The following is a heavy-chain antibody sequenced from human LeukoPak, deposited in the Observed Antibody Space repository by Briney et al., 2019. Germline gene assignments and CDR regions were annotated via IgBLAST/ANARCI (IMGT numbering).Heavy chain of an antibody. D-gene: IGHD4-11*01. CDR2: ITGRGGNT. J-gene: IGHJ4*02. CDR3: TKGPARDYIFFSDQ. Sequence: GGSLRLSCAASGFTFSNYAMSWVRQAPGRGLEWVSGITGRGGNTHNADSVKGRFTISRDNSKNTLYLQMNSLRDDDTAVYYCTKGPARDYIFFSDQWGQGTLVTVTS. CDR1: GFTFSNYA. V-gene: IGHV3-23*01.